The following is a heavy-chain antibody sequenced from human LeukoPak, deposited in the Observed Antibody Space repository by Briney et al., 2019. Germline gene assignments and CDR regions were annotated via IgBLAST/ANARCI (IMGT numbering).Heavy chain of an antibody. CDR2: INPKSGGT. CDR3: ARPLGSLKEYWWFDP. Sequence: ASVKVSCMASGYTFSDYYIHWLRQAPGQGLEWMGWINPKSGGTNYAQYFQGRVTMTRDTSSTTVYMDLTRLRSDDTAVYSCARPLGSLKEYWWFDPWGQGTLVTVSS. CDR1: GYTFSDYY. J-gene: IGHJ5*02. D-gene: IGHD2/OR15-2a*01. V-gene: IGHV1-2*02.